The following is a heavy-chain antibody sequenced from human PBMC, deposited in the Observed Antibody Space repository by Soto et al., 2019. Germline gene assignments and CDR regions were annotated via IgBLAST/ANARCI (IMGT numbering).Heavy chain of an antibody. J-gene: IGHJ4*02. D-gene: IGHD6-19*01. CDR2: FYDNDST. V-gene: IGHV4-31*03. CDR1: GGSISSGGYY. CDR3: ARHHMAATDMYFDY. Sequence: SETLSLTCTVSGGSISSGGYYWSWIRQHPGKSLEWIGYFYDNDSTYYNPSLKSRVTMLVDMSRNQFSLKLSSVTAADTAVYYCARHHMAATDMYFDYWGQGTLVTVTS.